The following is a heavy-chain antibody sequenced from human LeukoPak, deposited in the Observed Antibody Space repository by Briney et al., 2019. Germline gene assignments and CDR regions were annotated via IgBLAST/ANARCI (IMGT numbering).Heavy chain of an antibody. CDR1: GGSISSGDYY. D-gene: IGHD3-3*01. V-gene: IGHV4-30-4*08. J-gene: IGHJ5*02. CDR2: IYYSGST. Sequence: PSETLSLTCTVSGGSISSGDYYWSWIRQPPGKGLEWIGYIYYSGSTYYNPSLKSRVTISVDTSKNQCSLKLSSVTAADTAVYYCARVNARFLEWLPKGIPNWFDPWGQGTLVTVSS. CDR3: ARVNARFLEWLPKGIPNWFDP.